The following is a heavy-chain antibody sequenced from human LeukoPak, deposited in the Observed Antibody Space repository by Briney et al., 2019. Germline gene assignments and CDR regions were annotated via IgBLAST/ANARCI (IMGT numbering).Heavy chain of an antibody. V-gene: IGHV3-21*01. J-gene: IGHJ4*02. Sequence: GGSLRLSCAASGFTFSSYSMNWVRQAPGKGLEWVSSISSRSGYIYYADSVKGRFTISRDNAKNSLYLQMNSLRAEDTAVYYCARDLGAAAGFFDYWGQGTLVTVSS. CDR2: ISSRSGYI. CDR3: ARDLGAAAGFFDY. CDR1: GFTFSSYS. D-gene: IGHD6-13*01.